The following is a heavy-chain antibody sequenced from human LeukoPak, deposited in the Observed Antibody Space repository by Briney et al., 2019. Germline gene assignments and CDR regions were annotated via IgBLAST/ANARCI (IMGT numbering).Heavy chain of an antibody. J-gene: IGHJ5*02. CDR3: AGTIAAAGAVGWFDP. CDR2: TYYSGST. V-gene: IGHV4-59*01. CDR1: GGSLSSSY. Sequence: PSETLSLTCTVSGGSLSSSYWSWIRQPPGKGLEWIGSTYYSGSTNYNPSLKSRVTISVDTSKKQFSLKLSSVTAADTAVYYCAGTIAAAGAVGWFDPWGQGTLVTVSS. D-gene: IGHD6-13*01.